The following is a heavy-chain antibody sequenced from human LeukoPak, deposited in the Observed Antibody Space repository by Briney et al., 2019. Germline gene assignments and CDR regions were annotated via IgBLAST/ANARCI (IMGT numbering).Heavy chain of an antibody. CDR2: INHSGST. CDR3: ARFSHGGNSGIDY. J-gene: IGHJ4*02. CDR1: GGSISSGSYY. Sequence: SQTLSLTCTVSGGSISSGSYYWSWIRQPAGEGLEWIGEINHSGSTNYNPSLKSRVTISVDTSKNQFSLKLSSVTTADTAVYYCARFSHGGNSGIDYWGQGTLVTVSS. V-gene: IGHV4-61*09. D-gene: IGHD4-23*01.